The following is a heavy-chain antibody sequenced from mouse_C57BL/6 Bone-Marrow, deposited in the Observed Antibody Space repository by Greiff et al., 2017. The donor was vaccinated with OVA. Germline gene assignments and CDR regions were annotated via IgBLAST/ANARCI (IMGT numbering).Heavy chain of an antibody. D-gene: IGHD1-1*01. CDR3: ARDGSSYRGYFDV. Sequence: VQLQESGAELVKPGASVKMSCKASGYTFTTYPIEWMKQNHGKSLEWIGNFHPYNDDTKYNEKFKGKATLTVEKSSSTVYLELSRLTSDDSAVYYCARDGSSYRGYFDVWGTGTTVTVSS. J-gene: IGHJ1*03. CDR2: FHPYNDDT. CDR1: GYTFTTYP. V-gene: IGHV1-47*01.